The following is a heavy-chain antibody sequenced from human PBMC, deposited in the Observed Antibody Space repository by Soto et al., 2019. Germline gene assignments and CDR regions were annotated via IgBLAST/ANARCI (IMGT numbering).Heavy chain of an antibody. V-gene: IGHV3-30*18. CDR2: ISYDGSNK. Sequence: GGSLRLSCAASGFTFSSYGMHWVRQAPGKGLEWVAVISYDGSNKYYADSVKGRFTISRDNSKNTLYLQMNSLRAEDTAVYYCAKELLRSIAAAGNAHYYGMDVWGQGTTVTVSS. D-gene: IGHD6-13*01. J-gene: IGHJ6*02. CDR1: GFTFSSYG. CDR3: AKELLRSIAAAGNAHYYGMDV.